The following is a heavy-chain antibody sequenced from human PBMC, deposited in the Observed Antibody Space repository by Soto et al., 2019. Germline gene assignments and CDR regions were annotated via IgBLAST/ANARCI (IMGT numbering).Heavy chain of an antibody. CDR1: GDSISTFY. V-gene: IGHV4-59*01. CDR3: GGGCTFRNDAAGSSDYFYFFDY. CDR2: VYNTGST. Sequence: SETLSLTCTVSGDSISTFYWDWMRQSPGKELEWIGNVYNTGSTNYNPSLKSRGTISVDRSTNQFSLKLTSANGADAAAYYCGGGCTFRNDAAGSSDYFYFFDYWGQGTQVTVSS. J-gene: IGHJ4*02. D-gene: IGHD3-22*01.